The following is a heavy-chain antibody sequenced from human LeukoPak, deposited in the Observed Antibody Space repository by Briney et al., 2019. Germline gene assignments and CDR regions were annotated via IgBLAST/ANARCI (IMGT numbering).Heavy chain of an antibody. CDR3: AKGTLVGGFDY. D-gene: IGHD3-10*01. CDR2: IHPGDSDT. V-gene: IGHV5-51*01. CDR1: GYSFTSYW. Sequence: GESLKISCKGSGYSFTSYWIVWVRQMPGKGLEWMGIIHPGDSDTRYSPSFQGRVTLSADKSVSTAYLQWSSLKASDTAMYYCAKGTLVGGFDYWGQGTLVTVSS. J-gene: IGHJ4*02.